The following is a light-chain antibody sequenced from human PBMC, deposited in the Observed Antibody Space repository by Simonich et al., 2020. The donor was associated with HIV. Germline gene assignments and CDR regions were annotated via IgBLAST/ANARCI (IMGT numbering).Light chain of an antibody. J-gene: IGKJ3*01. Sequence: EILMTHSPATLSVSPGERAILSCRTSPSVASNLAWYQQKPGQAPRLLIYVASSRATGIPARFSGSGCGTEFTLTISSMQSEDFAVYYCQQYNNWPSPFTSGPGTKVDIK. V-gene: IGKV3-15*01. CDR1: PSVASN. CDR3: QQYNNWPSPFT. CDR2: VAS.